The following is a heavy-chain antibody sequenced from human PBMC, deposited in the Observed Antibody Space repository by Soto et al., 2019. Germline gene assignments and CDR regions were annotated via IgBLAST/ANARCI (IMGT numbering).Heavy chain of an antibody. J-gene: IGHJ1*01. CDR1: GFTFSSYA. Sequence: GGSLRLSCAASGFTFSSYAMSWVRQAPGKGLEWVSAISGSGGSTYYADSVKGRFTISRDNSKNTLYLQMNSLRAEDTAVYYCAKEEAGYCSSTSCYEYFQHWGQGTLVTVSS. CDR2: ISGSGGST. V-gene: IGHV3-23*01. D-gene: IGHD2-2*01. CDR3: AKEEAGYCSSTSCYEYFQH.